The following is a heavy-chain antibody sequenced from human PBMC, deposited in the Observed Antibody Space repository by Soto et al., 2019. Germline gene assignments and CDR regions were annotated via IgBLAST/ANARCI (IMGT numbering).Heavy chain of an antibody. Sequence: SETLSLTCTVSGGSISSYYWSWIRQPPGKVLEWIGYIYYSGSTNYNPSLKSRVTISVDTSKNQFSLKLSSVTAAFTAVYYCARDRGQLVPFDYWGQGTLVTVSS. CDR1: GGSISSYY. CDR3: ARDRGQLVPFDY. V-gene: IGHV4-59*01. J-gene: IGHJ4*02. D-gene: IGHD6-13*01. CDR2: IYYSGST.